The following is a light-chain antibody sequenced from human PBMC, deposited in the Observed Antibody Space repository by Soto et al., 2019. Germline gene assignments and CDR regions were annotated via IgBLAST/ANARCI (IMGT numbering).Light chain of an antibody. CDR2: VDSDGSH. CDR1: SGHSSYA. V-gene: IGLV4-69*01. Sequence: QPVLTQSPAASASLGASVKLTCTLSSGHSSYAIAWHQQQPEKGPRYLMKVDSDGSHTKGDGIPDRFSGSSSGPERYLHISSLQSEDEADYCCQTWGTGIHVVFGGGTKLTVL. J-gene: IGLJ2*01. CDR3: QTWGTGIHVV.